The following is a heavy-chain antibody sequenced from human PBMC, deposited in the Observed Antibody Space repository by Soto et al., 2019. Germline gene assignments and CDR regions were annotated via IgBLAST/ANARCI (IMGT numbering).Heavy chain of an antibody. V-gene: IGHV4-34*01. CDR2: INHSGST. J-gene: IGHJ4*02. Sequence: QVQLQQWGAGLLKPSETLSLTCAVYGGSFSGYYWSWIRQPPGKGLEWIGEINHSGSTNYNPSLKSRVTISVDTSKNQFSLKLSSVTAADTAVYYCARARWLQLRYFDYWGQGTLVTVSS. CDR1: GGSFSGYY. D-gene: IGHD5-12*01. CDR3: ARARWLQLRYFDY.